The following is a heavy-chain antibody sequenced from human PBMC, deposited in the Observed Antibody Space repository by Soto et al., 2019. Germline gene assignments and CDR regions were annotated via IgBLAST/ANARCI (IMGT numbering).Heavy chain of an antibody. CDR3: ASDPGGGWFDP. Sequence: QVQLVESGGGVVQPGRSLRLSCAASGFTFSSYGMHWVRQAPGKGLEWVAVIWYDGSNKYYADSVKGRFTISRDNSKNTLYLQMNSLRAEDTAVYYCASDPGGGWFDPWGQGTLVTVSS. CDR2: IWYDGSNK. V-gene: IGHV3-33*01. CDR1: GFTFSSYG. D-gene: IGHD3-16*01. J-gene: IGHJ5*02.